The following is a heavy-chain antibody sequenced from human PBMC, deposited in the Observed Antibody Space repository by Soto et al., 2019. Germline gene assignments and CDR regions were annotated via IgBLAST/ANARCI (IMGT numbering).Heavy chain of an antibody. CDR3: ARAEWDFWSGPFRFDP. Sequence: SETLSRTCAVYGGSISSGGYSWSWHRQPPGKGLEWIGYIYHSGSTYYNPSLKSRVTISVDRSKNQFSLKLSSVTAADTAVYYCARAEWDFWSGPFRFDPWGQGNLVTVSA. CDR2: IYHSGST. D-gene: IGHD3-3*01. V-gene: IGHV4-30-2*01. J-gene: IGHJ5*02. CDR1: GGSISSGGYS.